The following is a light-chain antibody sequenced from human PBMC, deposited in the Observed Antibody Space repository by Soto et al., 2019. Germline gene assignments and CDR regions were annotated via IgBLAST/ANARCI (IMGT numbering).Light chain of an antibody. CDR3: CSYSGSDSLL. CDR1: SSDVGSYNY. V-gene: IGLV2-11*01. Sequence: QSALTQPRSVSGSPGESVTISCSGTSSDVGSYNYVSWYQQYPWKAPKVMIYDVSERPSEVPVRFSGSKSGNTASLTISGLQAEDEAEYFCCSYSGSDSLLFGGGTKLTVL. J-gene: IGLJ3*02. CDR2: DVS.